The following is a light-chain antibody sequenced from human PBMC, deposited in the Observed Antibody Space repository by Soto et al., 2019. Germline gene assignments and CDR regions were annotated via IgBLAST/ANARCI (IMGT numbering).Light chain of an antibody. CDR3: QQYNDNWT. V-gene: IGKV1-5*03. CDR1: QSISSW. Sequence: DIQMTQSPSTLSTSVGDRVTITCRASQSISSWLAWYQQKPGQAPKLLIYKASTLQSGVPSRFSGSGSETEFTLAISSLQPDYSATYYCQQYNDNWTFGEGTKVEIK. J-gene: IGKJ1*01. CDR2: KAS.